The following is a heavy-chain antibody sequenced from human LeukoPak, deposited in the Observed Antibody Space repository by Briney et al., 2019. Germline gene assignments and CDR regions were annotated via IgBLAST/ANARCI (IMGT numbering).Heavy chain of an antibody. CDR2: INPNSGGT. CDR1: VYTFTFYY. J-gene: IGHJ3*02. D-gene: IGHD2-8*01. V-gene: IGHV1-2*02. CDR3: ARGGCTNGVCYGLDAFDI. Sequence: ASVTVSFKASVYTFTFYYMHWVRQAPGQGREWMGWINPNSGGTNYAQKFQGRVTMTRDTSISTAYMELSRLRSDDTAVYYCARGGCTNGVCYGLDAFDIWGQGTMVTVSS.